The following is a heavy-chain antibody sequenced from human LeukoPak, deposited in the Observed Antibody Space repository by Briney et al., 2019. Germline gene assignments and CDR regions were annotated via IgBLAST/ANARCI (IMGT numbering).Heavy chain of an antibody. J-gene: IGHJ4*02. Sequence: PGGSLRLSCAASGFTFSSYSMNWVRQAPGKGLEWVSYISSSSTIYYADSVKGRFTISRDNAKNSLYLQMNSLRAEDTAVYYCARSDIVATTTGVDYWGQGTLVTVSS. CDR1: GFTFSSYS. CDR3: ARSDIVATTTGVDY. V-gene: IGHV3-48*01. CDR2: ISSSSTI. D-gene: IGHD5-12*01.